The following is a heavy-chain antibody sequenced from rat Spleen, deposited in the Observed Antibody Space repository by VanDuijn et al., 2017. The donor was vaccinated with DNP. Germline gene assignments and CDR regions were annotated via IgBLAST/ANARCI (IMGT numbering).Heavy chain of an antibody. J-gene: IGHJ2*01. CDR3: TRAYGYNSIFDY. CDR2: ISSGGNT. Sequence: QVQLKESGPGLVQPSQTLSLTCTVSGFSLTSYGVSWVRQPPGKGLEWIAAISSGGNTYYKSALKSRLSISRNTSKSQVFLKINSLQTEDTSIYFCTRAYGYNSIFDYWGQGVMVTVSS. CDR1: GFSLTSYG. V-gene: IGHV2S12*01. D-gene: IGHD1-9*01.